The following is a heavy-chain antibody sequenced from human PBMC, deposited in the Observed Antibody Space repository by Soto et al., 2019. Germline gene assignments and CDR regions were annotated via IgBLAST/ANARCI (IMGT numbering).Heavy chain of an antibody. CDR1: GFTFSNYA. D-gene: IGHD3-10*01. CDR3: AKDWYYYGSGSYWPLDY. V-gene: IGHV3-33*06. J-gene: IGHJ4*02. Sequence: GGSLRLSCAASGFTFSNYAMHWVRQAPGKGLEWVTVIWYDGSNKYYADSVKGRFTISRDNSKNTLYLQMNSLRAGDTAVYYCAKDWYYYGSGSYWPLDYWGQGTLVTVSS. CDR2: IWYDGSNK.